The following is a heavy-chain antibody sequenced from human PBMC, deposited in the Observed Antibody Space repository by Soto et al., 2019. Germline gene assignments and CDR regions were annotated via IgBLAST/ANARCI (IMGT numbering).Heavy chain of an antibody. CDR1: GGTFSSYA. CDR3: ARDSDYYDSSGYYSPSFDY. CDR2: IIPIFGTA. J-gene: IGHJ4*02. Sequence: QVQLVQSGAEVKKPGSSVKVSCKASGGTFSSYAISWVRQAPGQGLEWMGGIIPIFGTANYAQKFQGRVTFTSDESTSRGYMELSIRRSEDTAVYYCARDSDYYDSSGYYSPSFDYWGQGTLVTVSS. V-gene: IGHV1-69*01. D-gene: IGHD3-22*01.